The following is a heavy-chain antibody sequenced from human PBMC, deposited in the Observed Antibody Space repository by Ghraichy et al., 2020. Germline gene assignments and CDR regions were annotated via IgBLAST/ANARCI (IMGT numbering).Heavy chain of an antibody. CDR2: IYYSGTT. V-gene: IGHV4-39*01. J-gene: IGHJ4*02. CDR1: GGSISSSRYY. CDR3: ATSPDPYYYGSGSYYMYYCDY. D-gene: IGHD3-10*01. Sequence: SETLSLTCSVSGGSISSSRYYWGWVRQSPGKGLEWIGNIYYSGTTYYNPSLKSRVTISVDTSKNQFSLKLSSVAAADTAVYYCATSPDPYYYGSGSYYMYYCDYWGQGTLGTVSS.